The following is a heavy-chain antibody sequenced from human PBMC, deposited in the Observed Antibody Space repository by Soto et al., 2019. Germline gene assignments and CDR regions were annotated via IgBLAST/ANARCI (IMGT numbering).Heavy chain of an antibody. D-gene: IGHD6-6*01. CDR3: ARSDSSYVFDWFDP. J-gene: IGHJ5*02. CDR2: IYYSGST. Sequence: QVQLQESGPGLVKPSETLSLTCTVSGGSISSYYWSWIRQPPGKGLEWIGYIYYSGSTNDNPSLKSRVTISVDPSKNQFSLELSSVTAADTAVYYCARSDSSYVFDWFDPWVQGTLVTVSS. CDR1: GGSISSYY. V-gene: IGHV4-59*01.